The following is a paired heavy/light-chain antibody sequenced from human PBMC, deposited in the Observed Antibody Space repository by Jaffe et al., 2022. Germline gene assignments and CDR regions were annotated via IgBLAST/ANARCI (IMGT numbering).Heavy chain of an antibody. V-gene: IGHV3-21*01. D-gene: IGHD1-1*01. J-gene: IGHJ1*01. CDR2: ISSRSDYI. Sequence: EVQLVESGGGLVKPGGSLRLSCAASGLSFSSYMMNWVRQAPGKGLEWVSSISSRSDYIYYADSVKGRFTVSRDNAKNSLYLHMNSLRVEDTAVYYCARDPVHINVASWNAENSQHWGQGTLVTVSS. CDR1: GLSFSSYM. CDR3: ARDPVHINVASWNAENSQH.
Light chain of an antibody. CDR2: AAAAS. CDR3: QQYRTFPRT. Sequence: DIQMTQSPSSLSASVGDRVTITCRASQDIVNYLAWFQQKPGKAPKSLIYAAAASSLQSGVPSKFSGSGSGTDFTLTITNVQPEDSATYYCQQYRTFPRTFGQGTKLEIK. J-gene: IGKJ2*01. V-gene: IGKV1-16*02. CDR1: QDIVNY.